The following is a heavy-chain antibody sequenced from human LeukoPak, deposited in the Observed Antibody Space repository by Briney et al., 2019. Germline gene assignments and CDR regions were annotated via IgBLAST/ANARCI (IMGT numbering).Heavy chain of an antibody. CDR1: GGSISSSNW. CDR2: IYHSGST. Sequence: SETLSLTCAVSGGSISSSNWWSWVRQPPGKGLEWIGEIYHSGSTNYNPSLKSRVTISVDTSKNQFSLKLSSVTAADTAVYYCARAGVGEQQLVYYYYYMDVWGKGTTVTVSS. D-gene: IGHD6-13*01. J-gene: IGHJ6*03. V-gene: IGHV4-4*02. CDR3: ARAGVGEQQLVYYYYYMDV.